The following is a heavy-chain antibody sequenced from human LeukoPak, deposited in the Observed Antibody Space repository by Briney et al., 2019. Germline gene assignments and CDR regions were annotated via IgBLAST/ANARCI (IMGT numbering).Heavy chain of an antibody. CDR1: GFTVSSNY. J-gene: IGHJ6*03. Sequence: GGSLRLSCAASGFTVSSNYMSWVRQAPGKGLEWVSVIYSGGSTYYADSVKGRFTISRDNSKNTLYLQMNSLRAEDTAVYYCARGKYGGWYWGDYYYYYMDVWGKGTTVTVSS. V-gene: IGHV3-66*01. CDR3: ARGKYGGWYWGDYYYYYMDV. CDR2: IYSGGST. D-gene: IGHD6-19*01.